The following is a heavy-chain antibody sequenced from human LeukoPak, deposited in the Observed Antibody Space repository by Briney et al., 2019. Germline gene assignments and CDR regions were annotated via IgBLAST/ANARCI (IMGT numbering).Heavy chain of an antibody. CDR2: INSDGSWT. D-gene: IGHD2-2*01. V-gene: IGHV3-74*01. Sequence: GGSLRLSCEASENYWMHWVRQAPGKGLVWVSHINSDGSWTSYADSVKGRFTISKDNAKNTVYLQMNNLRAEDTAVYYCVSFYETYWGRGTLVTVSS. CDR3: VSFYETY. CDR1: ENYW. J-gene: IGHJ4*02.